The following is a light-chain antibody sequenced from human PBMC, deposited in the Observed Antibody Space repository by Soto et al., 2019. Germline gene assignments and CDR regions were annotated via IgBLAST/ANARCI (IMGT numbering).Light chain of an antibody. Sequence: QSVLTQPPSVSGAPGQRVTISCTGSSPNIGAGYDVHWYQQLPGTAPKLLIYGNSNRPSGVPDRFSGSKSGTSASLAITGLEAEGEADYYCQYYDSSLSGFVVFGGGTKLTVL. CDR1: SPNIGAGYD. CDR3: QYYDSSLSGFVV. J-gene: IGLJ2*01. CDR2: GNS. V-gene: IGLV1-40*01.